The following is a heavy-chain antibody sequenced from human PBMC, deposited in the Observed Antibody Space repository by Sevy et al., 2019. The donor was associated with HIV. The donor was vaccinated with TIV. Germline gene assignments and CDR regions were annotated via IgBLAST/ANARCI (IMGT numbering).Heavy chain of an antibody. CDR3: LSEGGAWFDP. CDR2: INRDGSST. V-gene: IGHV3-74*01. D-gene: IGHD3-16*01. J-gene: IGHJ5*02. Sequence: GGSLRLSCAASGFTFRSDWMHWVRQAPGKGLVWVSRINRDGSSTAYADSVKGRFTISRDNAKNTLYLQMNSLRAEDTSVYYCLSEGGAWFDPWGQGTLVTVS. CDR1: GFTFRSDW.